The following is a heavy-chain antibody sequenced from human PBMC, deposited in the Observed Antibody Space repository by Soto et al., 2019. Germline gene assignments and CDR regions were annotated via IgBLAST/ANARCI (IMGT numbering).Heavy chain of an antibody. V-gene: IGHV4-39*01. J-gene: IGHJ6*02. D-gene: IGHD6-13*01. CDR2: IYYSGST. CDR3: ARRPSIAAAGIPAYYYYYGMDV. Sequence: SETLSLTCTVSGGSISSSSYYWGWIRQPPGKGLEWIGSIYYSGSTYYNPSLKSRVTISVDTSKNQFSLKLSSVTAADTAVYYCARRPSIAAAGIPAYYYYYGMDVWGQGTTVTAP. CDR1: GGSISSSSYY.